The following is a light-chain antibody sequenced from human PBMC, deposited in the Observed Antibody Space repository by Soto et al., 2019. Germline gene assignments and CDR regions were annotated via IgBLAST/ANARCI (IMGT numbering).Light chain of an antibody. CDR2: DVS. CDR3: SSYTTSNTRQIV. CDR1: SSDVGGYNY. Sequence: LNHVVSVNGSDGQSIPITCNGTSSDVGGYNYVSWYQQHPGKAPKFMIYDVSNRPSGVSNRFSGSKSGNTASLTISGLQAEDEADYYCSSYTTSNTRQIVFGTVTKVTVL. J-gene: IGLJ1*01. V-gene: IGLV2-14*01.